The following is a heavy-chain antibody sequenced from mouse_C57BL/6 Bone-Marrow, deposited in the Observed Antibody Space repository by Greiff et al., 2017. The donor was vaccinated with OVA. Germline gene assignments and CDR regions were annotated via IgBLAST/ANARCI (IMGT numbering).Heavy chain of an antibody. CDR2: IFPGSGST. CDR3: ARLGITTVEPYYYAMDY. CDR1: GYTFTDYY. J-gene: IGHJ4*01. D-gene: IGHD1-1*01. V-gene: IGHV1-75*01. Sequence: QVQLQQSGPELVKPGASVKISCKASGYTFTDYYINWVKQRPGQGLEWIGWIFPGSGSTYYNEKFKGKATLTVDKSSSTAYMLLSSLTSEDSAVYFCARLGITTVEPYYYAMDYWGQGTSVTVSS.